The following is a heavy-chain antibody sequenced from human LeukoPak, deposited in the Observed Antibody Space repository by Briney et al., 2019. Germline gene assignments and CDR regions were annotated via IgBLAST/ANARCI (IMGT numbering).Heavy chain of an antibody. V-gene: IGHV4-59*01. Sequence: SETLSLTCTVSGGSISPYYWSWIRQPPGKGLEWVGCISYSGSANYNPSLKSRVTTSLDTSRNQFSLKLSPVTAADTAVYYCARGGYYDILTDWLGPHDYWGQGSLVTVSS. J-gene: IGHJ4*02. CDR1: GGSISPYY. CDR2: ISYSGSA. CDR3: ARGGYYDILTDWLGPHDY. D-gene: IGHD3-9*01.